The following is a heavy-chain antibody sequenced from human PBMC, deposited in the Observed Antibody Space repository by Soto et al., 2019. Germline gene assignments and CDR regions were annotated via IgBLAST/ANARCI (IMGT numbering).Heavy chain of an antibody. CDR1: GGSISSSSYY. J-gene: IGHJ5*02. CDR2: IYFGGST. V-gene: IGHV4-39*01. CDR3: AIHIYNAMFTRWFDP. D-gene: IGHD5-18*01. Sequence: QLQLQESGPGLVKPSETLSLTCIVSGGSISSSSYYWGWIRQPPGKGLEWIGSIYFGGSTYYNPSLKSRVTISVDTSKDQFSLKLSSVAAADTAVYYCAIHIYNAMFTRWFDPWGRGTLVTVSS.